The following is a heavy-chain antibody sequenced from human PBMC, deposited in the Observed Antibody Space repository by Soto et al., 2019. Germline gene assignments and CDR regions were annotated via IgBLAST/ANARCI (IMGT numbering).Heavy chain of an antibody. CDR3: AKALWFGVVEPFDY. CDR2: ISYDGSNK. V-gene: IGHV3-30*18. D-gene: IGHD3-10*01. CDR1: GFTFSSYG. J-gene: IGHJ4*02. Sequence: GGSLRLSCAASGFTFSSYGMHWVRQAPGKGLEWVAVISYDGSNKYYADSVKGRFTISRDNSKNTLYLQMNSLRAEDTAVYYCAKALWFGVVEPFDYWGQGTLVTVSS.